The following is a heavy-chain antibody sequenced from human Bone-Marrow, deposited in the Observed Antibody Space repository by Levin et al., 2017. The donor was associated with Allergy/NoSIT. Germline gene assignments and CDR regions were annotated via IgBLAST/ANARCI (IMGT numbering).Heavy chain of an antibody. D-gene: IGHD2-15*01. CDR3: ARPGYCSGGGCYLVDYDLDV. J-gene: IGHJ6*02. CDR1: GFTFTSSD. V-gene: IGHV1-8*02. Sequence: PTASVKVSCKASGFTFTSSDINWVRQAPGQGLVWMGWMNPNTGNAGYAQKFQGRLTMTRNTSISTAYMELSSLTSEDTAVYYCARPGYCSGGGCYLVDYDLDVWGQGTPVTVSS. CDR2: MNPNTGNA.